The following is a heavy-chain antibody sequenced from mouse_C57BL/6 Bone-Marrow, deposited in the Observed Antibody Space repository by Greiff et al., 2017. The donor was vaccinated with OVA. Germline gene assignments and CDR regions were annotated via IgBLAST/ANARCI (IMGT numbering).Heavy chain of an antibody. Sequence: VQLQQSGAELVRPGASVTLSCKASGYTFTDYEMHWVKQTPVHGLEWIGAIDPETGGTAYNQKFKGKAILTADKSSSTAYMELRSLTSEDSAVYYCTRNSYGRGGVYYCDYWGQGTTLTVSS. CDR3: TRNSYGRGGVYYCDY. CDR2: IDPETGGT. J-gene: IGHJ2*01. V-gene: IGHV1-15*01. D-gene: IGHD1-2*01. CDR1: GYTFTDYE.